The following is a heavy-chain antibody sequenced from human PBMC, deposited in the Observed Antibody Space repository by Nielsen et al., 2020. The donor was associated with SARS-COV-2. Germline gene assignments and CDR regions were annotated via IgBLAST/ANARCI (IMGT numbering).Heavy chain of an antibody. D-gene: IGHD5-12*01. CDR2: TYYGSRWYY. CDR3: ARGRAYEERGHYYMDV. CDR1: GDIVSNNSAT. Sequence: SQTLSLTCAISGDIVSNNSATWNWLRQSPSRGLEWLIRTYYGSRWYYDYASSVKSRITLTPDTSKNQFSLHLNSVTPDDTAVYYCARGRAYEERGHYYMDVWGKGTTVTVSS. V-gene: IGHV6-1*01. J-gene: IGHJ6*03.